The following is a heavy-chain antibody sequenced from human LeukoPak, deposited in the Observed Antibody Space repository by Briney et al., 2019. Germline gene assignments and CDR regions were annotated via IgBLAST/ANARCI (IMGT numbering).Heavy chain of an antibody. Sequence: GGSLRLSCAASGFTVSSNYMSWVRQAPGKGLEWVSTISDSGGSTYYADSVKGRFAISRDNSKNTLYLQMNSLRAEDTAVYYCAKDHGGGYSSGFDYWGQGTLVTVSS. D-gene: IGHD1-26*01. J-gene: IGHJ4*02. CDR2: ISDSGGST. CDR3: AKDHGGGYSSGFDY. CDR1: GFTVSSNY. V-gene: IGHV3-23*01.